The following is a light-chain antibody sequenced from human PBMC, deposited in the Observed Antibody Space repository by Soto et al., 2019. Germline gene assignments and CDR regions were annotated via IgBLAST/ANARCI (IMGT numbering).Light chain of an antibody. Sequence: EIVMTQSPATLSVSPGERATLSCRASQSVSSNLAWYQQKPGQAPRLLIYGASTRATGIPARFSGSGSGTEFTLTISRLEYEDSAVYYCLQYTYWGTFGQGTNVEIK. CDR2: GAS. CDR1: QSVSSN. V-gene: IGKV3-15*01. J-gene: IGKJ1*01. CDR3: LQYTYWGT.